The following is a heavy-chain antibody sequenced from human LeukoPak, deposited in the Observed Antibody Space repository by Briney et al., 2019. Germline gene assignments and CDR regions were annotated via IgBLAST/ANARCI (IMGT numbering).Heavy chain of an antibody. Sequence: ASVKVSCKASGGTFSSYAISWVRQAPGQGLEWMGRIIPILGIANYAQKFQGRVTITADKSTSTAYMELSSLRSEDTAVYYCARAGYSGGWYRVWGQGTLVTVSS. D-gene: IGHD6-19*01. CDR1: GGTFSSYA. CDR3: ARAGYSGGWYRV. V-gene: IGHV1-69*04. J-gene: IGHJ4*02. CDR2: IIPILGIA.